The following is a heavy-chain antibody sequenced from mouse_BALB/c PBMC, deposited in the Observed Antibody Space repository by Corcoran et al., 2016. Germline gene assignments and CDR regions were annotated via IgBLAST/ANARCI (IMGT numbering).Heavy chain of an antibody. CDR3: ARGGSSYVDAMDY. V-gene: IGHV1S34*01. Sequence: LVKTGASVKISCKASGYSFTGYYMHWVKQSHGKSREWIGYISCYNGATSYNQKFKGKATFTVDTSSSTAYMQFNSLTSEDSAVYYCARGGSSYVDAMDYWGQGTSVTVSS. J-gene: IGHJ4*01. CDR1: GYSFTGYY. CDR2: ISCYNGAT. D-gene: IGHD1-1*01.